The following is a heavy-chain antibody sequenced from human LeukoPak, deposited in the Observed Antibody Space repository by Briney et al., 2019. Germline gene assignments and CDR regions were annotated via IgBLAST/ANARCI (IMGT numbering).Heavy chain of an antibody. J-gene: IGHJ4*02. V-gene: IGHV3-64*04. CDR2: IRNNGKST. CDR3: ARDHYSDY. Sequence: PGGSLRLSCSASGFTFSSYAMYWVRQAPGKGLEYVSAIRNNGKSTYYADSVKGRFTISRDNSKNTLYLQMNSLRAEDTAVYYCARDHYSDYWGQGTLVTVSS. D-gene: IGHD3-10*01. CDR1: GFTFSSYA.